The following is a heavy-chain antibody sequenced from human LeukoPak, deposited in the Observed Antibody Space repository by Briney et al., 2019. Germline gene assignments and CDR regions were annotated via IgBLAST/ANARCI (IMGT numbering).Heavy chain of an antibody. Sequence: GSLRLSCAASGFRFSTYWMSWVHQAPGKGLQWVANISPDGSVKYYVDSVKGRFTISRDNAKNSLSLQMNSLGADDTGVYYCAGSNSGSWDFGRGAQGTLVTVSS. V-gene: IGHV3-7*01. D-gene: IGHD6-13*01. CDR1: GFRFSTYW. CDR2: ISPDGSVK. CDR3: AGSNSGSWDFGR. J-gene: IGHJ4*02.